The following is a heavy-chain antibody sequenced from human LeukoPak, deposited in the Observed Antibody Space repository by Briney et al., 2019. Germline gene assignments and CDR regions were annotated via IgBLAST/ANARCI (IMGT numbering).Heavy chain of an antibody. J-gene: IGHJ3*02. Sequence: GGSLRLSCAASGFTFSSYGMHWVRQAPGKGLEWVAVISYDGSNKYYADSVKGRFTISRDNSKNTLYLQMNSLRAEDTAVYYCAKGDDSSGYYYLDAFDIWGQGTMVTVSS. CDR2: ISYDGSNK. CDR3: AKGDDSSGYYYLDAFDI. D-gene: IGHD3-22*01. V-gene: IGHV3-30*18. CDR1: GFTFSSYG.